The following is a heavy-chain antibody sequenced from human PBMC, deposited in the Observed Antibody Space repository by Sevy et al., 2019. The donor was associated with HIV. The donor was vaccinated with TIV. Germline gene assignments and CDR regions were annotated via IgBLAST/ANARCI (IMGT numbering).Heavy chain of an antibody. CDR3: ARDRGGSPDY. D-gene: IGHD3-16*01. J-gene: IGHJ4*02. Sequence: SETLSLTCTVSGDSISSGGYYWSWIRQHPGKGLEWIGYIYYSGITYYNPSLKSRVAISVDTSKNQFSLKLTSVTAADTAVYYCARDRGGSPDYWGQRTLVTVSS. V-gene: IGHV4-31*03. CDR2: IYYSGIT. CDR1: GDSISSGGYY.